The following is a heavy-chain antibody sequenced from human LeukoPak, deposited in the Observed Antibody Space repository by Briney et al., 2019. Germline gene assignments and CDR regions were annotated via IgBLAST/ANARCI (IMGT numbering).Heavy chain of an antibody. D-gene: IGHD2-2*02. CDR3: ARGYCSSTSCYINDGVNDAFDI. J-gene: IGHJ3*02. CDR2: TYYRSKWHN. V-gene: IGHV6-1*01. Sequence: SQTLSLTCAISGDSVSSNSAAWNWIRQSPSRGLEWLGRTYYRSKWHNDYAVSVKSRITINPDTSKNQFSLQLNSVTPEDTAVYYCARGYCSSTSCYINDGVNDAFDIWGQGTMVTVSS. CDR1: GDSVSSNSAA.